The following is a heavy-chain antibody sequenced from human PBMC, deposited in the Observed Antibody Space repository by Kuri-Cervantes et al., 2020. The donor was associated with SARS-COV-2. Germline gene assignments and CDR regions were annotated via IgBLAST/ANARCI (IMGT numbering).Heavy chain of an antibody. D-gene: IGHD3-3*01. J-gene: IGHJ5*02. Sequence: SEILSLTCTVSGGSISSYYWSWIRQPAGKGLEWIGRIYTSGSTNYNPSLKSRVTMSVDTSKTKFSLKLSSVPAADTAVYYCARSYYDFWSGYENAYNWFDPWGQGTLVTVSS. CDR1: GGSISSYY. V-gene: IGHV4-4*07. CDR2: IYTSGST. CDR3: ARSYYDFWSGYENAYNWFDP.